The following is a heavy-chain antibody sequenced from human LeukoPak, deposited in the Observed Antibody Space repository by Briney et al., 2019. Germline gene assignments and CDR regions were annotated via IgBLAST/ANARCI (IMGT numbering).Heavy chain of an antibody. CDR1: GYTFTSYD. V-gene: IGHV1-8*01. J-gene: IGHJ6*02. D-gene: IGHD3-10*01. CDR3: ASASPSVSYYPYYYYYGMDV. Sequence: ASVKVSCKASGYTFTSYDINWVRLANGQGLEWMGWMNPNSGNTGYAQKFQGRVTMTRNTSISTAYMELSSLRSEDTAVYYCASASPSVSYYPYYYYYGMDVWGQGTTVTVSS. CDR2: MNPNSGNT.